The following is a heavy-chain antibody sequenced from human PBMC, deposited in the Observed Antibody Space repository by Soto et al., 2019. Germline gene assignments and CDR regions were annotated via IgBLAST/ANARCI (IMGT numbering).Heavy chain of an antibody. CDR2: IKSMPDGGTI. D-gene: IGHD5-12*01. CDR3: ATAHPRGPDY. J-gene: IGHJ4*02. Sequence: LRLSCAVSGFTFSNIWMNWVRQAPGKGLEWVGLIKSMPDGGTIVYAAPVKGRFIISRDDSRNTLYLQMNSLRTEDTAVYFCATAHPRGPDYWGQGTLVTVSS. CDR1: GFTFSNIW. V-gene: IGHV3-15*01.